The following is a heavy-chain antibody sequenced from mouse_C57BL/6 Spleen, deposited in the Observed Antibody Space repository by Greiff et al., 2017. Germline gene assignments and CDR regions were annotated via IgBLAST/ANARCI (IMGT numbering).Heavy chain of an antibody. CDR1: GFNIKDYY. V-gene: IGHV14-1*01. CDR3: TLGLYYDYDGFAY. D-gene: IGHD2-4*01. Sequence: VQLKQSGAELVRPGASVKLSCTASGFNIKDYYMHWVKQRPEEGLEWIGRIDPEDGDTEYAPKFQGKATMTADTTSNTAYLQLSSLTSEDTAVYYCTLGLYYDYDGFAYWGQGTLVTVSA. J-gene: IGHJ3*01. CDR2: IDPEDGDT.